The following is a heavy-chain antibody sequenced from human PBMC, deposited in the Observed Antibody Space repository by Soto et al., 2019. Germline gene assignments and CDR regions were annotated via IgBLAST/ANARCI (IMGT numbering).Heavy chain of an antibody. V-gene: IGHV1-18*01. Sequence: QVQLVQSGAEVKKPGASVKVSCKASGYTFTNYGVSWVRQAPGQGLEWMGWINTYNGNTNYAQKFQGRVTMTTDTSTSTAYMELRSPRSDDTAVYYCAKVQEKWSKFFDFWGQGALVTVSS. J-gene: IGHJ4*02. CDR2: INTYNGNT. CDR3: AKVQEKWSKFFDF. D-gene: IGHD2-15*01. CDR1: GYTFTNYG.